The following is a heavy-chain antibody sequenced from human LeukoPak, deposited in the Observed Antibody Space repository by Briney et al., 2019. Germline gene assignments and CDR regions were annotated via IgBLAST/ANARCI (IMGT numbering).Heavy chain of an antibody. CDR1: GFTFSSYG. D-gene: IGHD3-22*01. CDR2: INWNGGST. CDR3: ARDGSPYYYDSSGYYACDTFDI. J-gene: IGHJ3*02. Sequence: PGGSLRLSCAASGFTFSSYGMSWVRQAPGKGLEWVSGINWNGGSTGYAGSVKGRFTISRGNAKNSLYLQMNSLRAEDTALYYCARDGSPYYYDSSGYYACDTFDIWGQGTMVTVSS. V-gene: IGHV3-20*04.